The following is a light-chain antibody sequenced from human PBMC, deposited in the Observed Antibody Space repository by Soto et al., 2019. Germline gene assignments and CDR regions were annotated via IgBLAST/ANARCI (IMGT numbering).Light chain of an antibody. J-gene: IGKJ5*01. CDR3: QNYKSALRIT. CDR2: AAS. CDR1: QSISNW. V-gene: IGKV1-27*01. Sequence: DIQMTPSPSTLAASFGDRVTITFRSNQSISNWLAWYQRKPGKVPKLLIYAASTLQSGVPSRFSGSGSGTDSTLTISSLQPEDVATYYCQNYKSALRITFGQGTRLENK.